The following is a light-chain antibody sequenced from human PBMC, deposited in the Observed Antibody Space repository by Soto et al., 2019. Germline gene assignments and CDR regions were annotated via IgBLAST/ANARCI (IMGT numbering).Light chain of an antibody. Sequence: DIQMTQSPSTLSASVGDRVTITCRASQSISSWLAWYQQRPGKAPKLLIYHASSLESGVPSRFSGSGSGTEFTLTISSLQADDFATYYCQQYDSYPWTFGQGTKVEI. CDR1: QSISSW. J-gene: IGKJ1*01. CDR2: HAS. CDR3: QQYDSYPWT. V-gene: IGKV1-5*01.